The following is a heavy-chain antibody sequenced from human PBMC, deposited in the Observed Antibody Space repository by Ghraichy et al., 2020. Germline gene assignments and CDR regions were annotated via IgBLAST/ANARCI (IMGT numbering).Heavy chain of an antibody. CDR1: GGSISSGGYS. D-gene: IGHD2-2*02. V-gene: IGHV4-30-2*01. CDR2: IYHSGST. Sequence: SETLSLTCAVSGGSISSGGYSWSWIRQPPGKGLEWIGYIYHSGSTYYNPSLKSRVTISVDMSKNQFSLKLSSVTAADTAVYYCAREDIVVVPAAIPVRLGGAFDIWGQGTMVTVSS. CDR3: AREDIVVVPAAIPVRLGGAFDI. J-gene: IGHJ3*02.